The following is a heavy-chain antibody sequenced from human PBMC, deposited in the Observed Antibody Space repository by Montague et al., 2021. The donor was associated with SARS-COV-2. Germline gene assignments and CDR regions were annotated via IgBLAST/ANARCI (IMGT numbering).Heavy chain of an antibody. D-gene: IGHD3-3*01. CDR2: INHSGST. CDR3: ARDRVTIFGVVTGYGMDV. CDR1: GGSFSGYY. V-gene: IGHV4-34*01. Sequence: SETLSLTCAVYGGSFSGYYWSWIRQPPGKGLEWIGEINHSGSTNYNPSLKSRVTISVDTSKNQFSLKLSSVTAADTAVYYCARDRVTIFGVVTGYGMDVWGQGTTVTVSS. J-gene: IGHJ6*02.